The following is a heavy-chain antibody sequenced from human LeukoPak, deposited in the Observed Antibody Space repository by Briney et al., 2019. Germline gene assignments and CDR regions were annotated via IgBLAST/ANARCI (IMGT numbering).Heavy chain of an antibody. V-gene: IGHV3-33*08. CDR2: IWYDGSNK. J-gene: IGHJ6*02. CDR3: ARDSYDFWSGYYTLYGMDV. CDR1: GFTFSSYA. Sequence: GGSLRLSCAASGFTFSSYAMHWVRQAPGKGLEWVAVIWYDGSNKYYADSVKGRFTISRDNSKNTLYLQMNSLRAEDTAVYYCARDSYDFWSGYYTLYGMDVWGQGTTVTVSS. D-gene: IGHD3-3*01.